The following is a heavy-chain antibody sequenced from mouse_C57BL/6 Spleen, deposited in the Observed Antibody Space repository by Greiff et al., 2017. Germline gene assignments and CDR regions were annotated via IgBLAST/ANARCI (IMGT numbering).Heavy chain of an antibody. D-gene: IGHD2-5*01. CDR3: ARGGYSNYDY. V-gene: IGHV1-69*01. CDR1: GYTFTSYW. J-gene: IGHJ2*01. Sequence: QVQLQQPGAELVLPGASVKLSCKASGYTFTSYWMHWVKQRPGHGLECIGEIDPSDSYTNYNQKVKGKSPLTVDKSSSTAYMQLSSLTSEDSAVYYCARGGYSNYDYWGQGTTLTVAS. CDR2: IDPSDSYT.